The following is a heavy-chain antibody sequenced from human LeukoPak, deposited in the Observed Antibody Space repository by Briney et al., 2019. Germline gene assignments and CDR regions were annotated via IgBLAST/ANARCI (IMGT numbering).Heavy chain of an antibody. CDR1: GFTFSTYA. D-gene: IGHD5-12*01. J-gene: IGHJ4*02. CDR3: ARGPSGYHNT. Sequence: QSGGSLRLSCAASGFTFSTYAMTWVRQAPGKGLEWVSLISGTGGSTYYADSVKGRFTISRDNSKNTLYLQMNSLRAEDTAVYYCARGPSGYHNTGGQGTLVTVSS. V-gene: IGHV3-23*01. CDR2: ISGTGGST.